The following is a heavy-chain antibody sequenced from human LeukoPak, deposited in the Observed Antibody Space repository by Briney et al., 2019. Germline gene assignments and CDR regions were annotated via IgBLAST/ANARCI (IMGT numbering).Heavy chain of an antibody. Sequence: SETLSLTCAVYGGSFSGYYWSWIRQPPGKGLEWIGEINHSGSTNYSPSLKSRVTISVDTSKNQFSLKLSSVTAADTAVYYCARSPRGGLGELSTGYFDYWGQGTLVTVSS. J-gene: IGHJ4*02. D-gene: IGHD3-16*02. CDR1: GGSFSGYY. V-gene: IGHV4-34*01. CDR2: INHSGST. CDR3: ARSPRGGLGELSTGYFDY.